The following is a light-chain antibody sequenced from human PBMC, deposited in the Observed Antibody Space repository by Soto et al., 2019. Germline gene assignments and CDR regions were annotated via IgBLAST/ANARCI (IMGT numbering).Light chain of an antibody. Sequence: DIVMTQSPDSLGMSLGEXATINCKSSQNILYKSKNKNYLAWYQQKPGQPPKLLIYWASTRESGVPDRFSGSGSGTDFTLTINGLQAEDVAVYFCQQYHTTPFTFGPGTKVDIK. CDR3: QQYHTTPFT. J-gene: IGKJ3*01. CDR1: QNILYKSKNKNY. V-gene: IGKV4-1*01. CDR2: WAS.